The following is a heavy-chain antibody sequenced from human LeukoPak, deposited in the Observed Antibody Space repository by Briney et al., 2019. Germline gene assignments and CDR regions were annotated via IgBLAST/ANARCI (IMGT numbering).Heavy chain of an antibody. CDR2: IYYSGST. J-gene: IGHJ4*02. D-gene: IGHD3-10*01. Sequence: SSETLSLTCTVSGASISSYYWSWIRQPPGKGLEWIGYIYYSGSTNYNPSLKSRVTISVDTSKNQFSLKLSSVAAADTAVYYCARSELLWFGGVNSGFDYWGQGTLVTVSS. CDR1: GASISSYY. V-gene: IGHV4-59*01. CDR3: ARSELLWFGGVNSGFDY.